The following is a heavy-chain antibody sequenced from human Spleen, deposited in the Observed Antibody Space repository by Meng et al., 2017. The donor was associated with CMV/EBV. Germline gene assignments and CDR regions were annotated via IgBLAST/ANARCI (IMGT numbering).Heavy chain of an antibody. CDR1: GFRFSGYT. CDR3: VRGVAGCDY. D-gene: IGHD3-10*01. Sequence: GESLKISCTASGFRFSGYTMTWVRQAPGGGLEWVSTLTSGGGAFYADSVKGRFTISRENAKNSVYLQMNTLRVGDTAVYYCVRGVAGCDYWGQGTVVTVSS. J-gene: IGHJ4*02. CDR2: LTSGGGA. V-gene: IGHV3-23*01.